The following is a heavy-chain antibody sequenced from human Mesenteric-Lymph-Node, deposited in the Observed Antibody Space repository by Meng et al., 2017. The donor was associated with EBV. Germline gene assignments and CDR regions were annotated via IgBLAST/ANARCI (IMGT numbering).Heavy chain of an antibody. CDR2: MSANNGNT. J-gene: IGHJ4*02. CDR1: GYTYIIFG. Sequence: QVQLVQSGPEVKEPGATVKVSCKASGYTYIIFGISWVRQAPGQGLEWLGWMSANNGNTIYAQKFQGRVIMTTDRSTSTAYMEVRSLTSDDTAVYYCARDSVTSPIDYWGQGTLVTVSS. D-gene: IGHD4-17*01. CDR3: ARDSVTSPIDY. V-gene: IGHV1-18*01.